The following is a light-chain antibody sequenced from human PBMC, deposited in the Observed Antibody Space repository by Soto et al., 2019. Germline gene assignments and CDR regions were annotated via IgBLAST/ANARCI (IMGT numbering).Light chain of an antibody. CDR3: QQYGSSPIT. CDR2: TAS. V-gene: IGKV1-12*01. Sequence: DIQMTQSPSSVSASVGDRCTSTCRASQDINKWLAWYQQKPGLAPNLVIYTASRLHGGGPSRFSGSASGTDFALTITSLQAEDFAVYYCQQYGSSPITFGQGTRLEIK. J-gene: IGKJ5*01. CDR1: QDINKW.